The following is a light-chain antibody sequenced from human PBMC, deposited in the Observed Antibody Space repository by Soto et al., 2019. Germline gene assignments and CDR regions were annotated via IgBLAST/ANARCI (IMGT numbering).Light chain of an antibody. Sequence: DIQLTQSPSTLSASVGDRVTITCRASQSVTDWLAWYQQKPGKAPKLLIYDASSLQSGVPSRFSGSGSGTKLSPTFSSERPDYFAPYYYQQYYRPFTFGQGTKLEMK. CDR3: QQYYRPFT. CDR2: DAS. V-gene: IGKV1-5*01. J-gene: IGKJ2*01. CDR1: QSVTDW.